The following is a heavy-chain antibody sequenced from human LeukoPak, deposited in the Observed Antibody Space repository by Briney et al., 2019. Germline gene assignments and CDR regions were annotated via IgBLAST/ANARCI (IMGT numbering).Heavy chain of an antibody. D-gene: IGHD4-17*01. CDR1: GFTFDDYA. V-gene: IGHV3-9*01. J-gene: IGHJ6*03. CDR2: ISWNSGSI. Sequence: GRSLRLSCAASGFTFDDYAMHWVRQAPGKGLEWVSGISWNSGSIGYADSVKGRFTISRDNAKNSLYLQMNSLRAEDTALYYCAKDLLTTDSCYMDVWGKGTTVTVSS. CDR3: AKDLLTTDSCYMDV.